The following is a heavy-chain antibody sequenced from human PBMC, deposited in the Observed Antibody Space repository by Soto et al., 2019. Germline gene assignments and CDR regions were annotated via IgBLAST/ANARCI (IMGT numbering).Heavy chain of an antibody. CDR3: VRDFRRFLVWPTKGYHYFGMDA. CDR1: GFTFSRYE. CDR2: INGNGTTT. D-gene: IGHD3-3*01. Sequence: EVQLDESGGGWVQPGGSLRLSCVVSGFTFSRYEMNWVRQAPGKGLEWISYINGNGTTTYYGASVKGRFTISRDNAKNSLYLQMNGLRADDSALYSCVRDFRRFLVWPTKGYHYFGMDAWGRGTTVTVS. J-gene: IGHJ6*02. V-gene: IGHV3-48*03.